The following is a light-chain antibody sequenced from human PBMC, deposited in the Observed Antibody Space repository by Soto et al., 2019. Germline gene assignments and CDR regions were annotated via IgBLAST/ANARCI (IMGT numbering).Light chain of an antibody. Sequence: DIQLTQSPSTLSASVGDRVTITCRASQSISVWLTWYQQKPGKAPKFLIYKASNLESGVPSRFSGSGSGTEFTLTISSLQPADFATYHCQYYDNYSWTFGQGTKVEIK. CDR1: QSISVW. J-gene: IGKJ1*01. CDR3: QYYDNYSWT. CDR2: KAS. V-gene: IGKV1-5*03.